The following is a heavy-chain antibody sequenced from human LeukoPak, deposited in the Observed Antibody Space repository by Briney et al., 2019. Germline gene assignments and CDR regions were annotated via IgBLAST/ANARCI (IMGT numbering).Heavy chain of an antibody. CDR1: GFTLSGYW. Sequence: GGSLRLSCAASGFTLSGYWIHWVRQAPGKGLEWVSAISGSGGSTYYADSVKGRFTISRDNSKNTLYLQVNSLRAEDTAVYYCAKDKDYYDSSGNFGNPTVFDYWGQGTLVTVSS. J-gene: IGHJ4*02. CDR3: AKDKDYYDSSGNFGNPTVFDY. CDR2: ISGSGGST. V-gene: IGHV3-23*01. D-gene: IGHD3-22*01.